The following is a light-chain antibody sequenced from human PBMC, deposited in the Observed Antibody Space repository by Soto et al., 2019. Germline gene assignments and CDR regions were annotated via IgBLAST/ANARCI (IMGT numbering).Light chain of an antibody. J-gene: IGKJ1*01. V-gene: IGKV1-8*01. CDR3: QQYYSYPRT. Sequence: AIRMTQSPSSFSASTGDRVTITCRASQGIISYLAWYQQKLGKAPKLLIYAASTLQSGVPSRFSGSGSGTDFTLTISCLQSEDFATYYCQQYYSYPRTFGQGTKVDIK. CDR1: QGIISY. CDR2: AAS.